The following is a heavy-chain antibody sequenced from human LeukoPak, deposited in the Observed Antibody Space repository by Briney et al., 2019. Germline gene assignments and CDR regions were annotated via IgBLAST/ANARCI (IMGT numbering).Heavy chain of an antibody. D-gene: IGHD3-9*01. J-gene: IGHJ5*02. CDR2: INPNSGGT. CDR1: GYTFTCYY. Sequence: ASVKVSCKASGYTFTCYYMHWVRQAPGQGLEWMGWINPNSGGTNYAQKFQGWVTMTRDTSISTAYMELSRLRSDDTAVYYCAREYYDILTGYYNPNWFDPWGQGTLVTVSS. V-gene: IGHV1-2*04. CDR3: AREYYDILTGYYNPNWFDP.